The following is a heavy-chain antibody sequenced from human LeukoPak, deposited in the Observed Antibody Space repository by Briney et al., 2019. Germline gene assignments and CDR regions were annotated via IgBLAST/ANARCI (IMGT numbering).Heavy chain of an antibody. Sequence: PGGSLRLSCAASGFTFSSYSMNWVRQAPGKGLDWVSYISSSSSTIYYADSVKGRFTISRDNAKNSLYLQMNSLRAEDTAVYYCARDRGYYYVDLYDYWGQGTLVTVSS. V-gene: IGHV3-48*01. CDR2: ISSSSSTI. CDR3: ARDRGYYYVDLYDY. D-gene: IGHD3-22*01. CDR1: GFTFSSYS. J-gene: IGHJ4*02.